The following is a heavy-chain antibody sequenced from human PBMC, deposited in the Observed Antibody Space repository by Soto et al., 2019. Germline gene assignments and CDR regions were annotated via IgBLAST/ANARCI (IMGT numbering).Heavy chain of an antibody. CDR3: ASHDYGDSYYYYGMDV. CDR1: GYSFTSYW. CDR2: IDPSDSYT. V-gene: IGHV5-10-1*01. D-gene: IGHD4-17*01. J-gene: IGHJ6*02. Sequence: GESLKLSCKGSGYSFTSYWISWVRQMPGKGLEWMGRIDPSDSYTNYSPSFQGHVTISADKSISTAYLQWSSLKASDTAMYYCASHDYGDSYYYYGMDVWGQGTTVTVSS.